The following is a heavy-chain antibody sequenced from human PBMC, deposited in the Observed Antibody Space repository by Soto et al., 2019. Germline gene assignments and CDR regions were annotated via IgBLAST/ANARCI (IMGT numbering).Heavy chain of an antibody. Sequence: SETMSLTCTVSGASIRRRGYYWSWIRQHPGGGLEWIGFVYYSGSTDYSPSLRGRVTISADTSKNEFTPRLFSVTAADTAMYYCASSGGPEGDWFDPWGQGTLVTVSS. D-gene: IGHD2-15*01. CDR3: ASSGGPEGDWFDP. CDR1: GASIRRRGYY. V-gene: IGHV4-31*03. J-gene: IGHJ5*02. CDR2: VYYSGST.